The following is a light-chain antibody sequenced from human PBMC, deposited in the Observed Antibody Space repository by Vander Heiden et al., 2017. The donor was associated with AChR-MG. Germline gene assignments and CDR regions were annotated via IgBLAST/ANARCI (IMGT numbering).Light chain of an antibody. J-gene: IGKJ1*01. CDR3: QQYYSTPRT. V-gene: IGKV4-1*01. CDR2: WAS. Sequence: DIVMTQSPASLAVSLGERATINCKSSQSVLYSSNNKNYVAWYQQKPGQPPKLLIYWASTRESGVPDRFSGSGSGTDFTLTISSLQAEDVAVYYCQQYYSTPRTFGQGTKVEIK. CDR1: QSVLYSSNNKNY.